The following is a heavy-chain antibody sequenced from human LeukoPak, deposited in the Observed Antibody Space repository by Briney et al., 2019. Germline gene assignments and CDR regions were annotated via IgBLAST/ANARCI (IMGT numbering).Heavy chain of an antibody. Sequence: KPSETLSLACTVSGGSISSGGYYWSWIRQPPGKGLEWIGYIYHSGSTYYNPSLKSRVTISVDRSKNQFSLKLSSVTAADTAVYYCARAGYGSGSYSVSGYYYMDVWGKGTTVTVSS. CDR2: IYHSGST. D-gene: IGHD3-10*01. CDR1: GGSISSGGYY. CDR3: ARAGYGSGSYSVSGYYYMDV. V-gene: IGHV4-30-2*01. J-gene: IGHJ6*03.